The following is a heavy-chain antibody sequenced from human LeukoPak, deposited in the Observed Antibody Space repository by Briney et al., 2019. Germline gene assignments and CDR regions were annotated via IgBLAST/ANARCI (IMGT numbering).Heavy chain of an antibody. CDR3: ARDQCSSTSCYYYYGMDV. D-gene: IGHD2-2*01. J-gene: IGHJ6*02. CDR1: GFTFSSYA. Sequence: GRSLRLSCAASGFTFSSYAMHWVRQAPGKGLEWVAVISYDGSNKYYADSVKGRFTISRDNSMNTLYLQMNSLRAEDTAVYYCARDQCSSTSCYYYYGMDVWGQGTTVTVSS. CDR2: ISYDGSNK. V-gene: IGHV3-30*04.